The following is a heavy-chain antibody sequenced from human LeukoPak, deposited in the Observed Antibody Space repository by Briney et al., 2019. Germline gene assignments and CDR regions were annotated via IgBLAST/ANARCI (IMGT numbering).Heavy chain of an antibody. D-gene: IGHD1-7*01. CDR1: GFTFNSYA. CDR2: ISGGGTST. CDR3: AKHPQAGTSGVVDH. Sequence: GGSLGLSCAASGFTFNSYAMTWVRQAPGKGLEWVPSISGGGTSTYYADSVKGRFTISRDNSKNTLYLQMNSLRAEDTAVYYCAKHPQAGTSGVVDHWGQGTLVSVSS. J-gene: IGHJ4*02. V-gene: IGHV3-23*01.